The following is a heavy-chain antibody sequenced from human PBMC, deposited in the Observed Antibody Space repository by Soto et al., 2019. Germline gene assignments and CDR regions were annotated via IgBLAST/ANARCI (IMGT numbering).Heavy chain of an antibody. CDR3: ARDARKYPYGGSFDY. D-gene: IGHD1-26*01. J-gene: IGHJ4*02. CDR2: IIPVYGTA. CDR1: GDTFSSYA. Sequence: QVQLVQSGAEVKKPGSSVKVSCKASGDTFSSYALSWVRQAPGQGLEWMGGIIPVYGTANYAQKFQDRVTITADESTSTAYMELSSLRSEDTAVYYCARDARKYPYGGSFDYWGQGTLVTVSS. V-gene: IGHV1-69*01.